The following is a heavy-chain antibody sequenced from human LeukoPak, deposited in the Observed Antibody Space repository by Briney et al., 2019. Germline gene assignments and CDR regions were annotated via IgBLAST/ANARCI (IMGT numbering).Heavy chain of an antibody. CDR2: IFVGSGNT. CDR1: RFTFTSSA. D-gene: IGHD1-14*01. J-gene: IGHJ5*02. V-gene: IGHV1-58*02. CDR3: AADDAGHTPLGEPTGKFDP. Sequence: SVKVSFKASRFTFTSSAMQWVRQARGQRLEWIGWIFVGSGNTNYAQKFQERVTITRDMSTSTAYMELSSLRSEDTDVYYCAADDAGHTPLGEPTGKFDPWGQGTLVTVSS.